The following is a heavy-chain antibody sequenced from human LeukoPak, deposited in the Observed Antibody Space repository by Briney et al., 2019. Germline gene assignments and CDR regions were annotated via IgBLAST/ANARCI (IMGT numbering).Heavy chain of an antibody. J-gene: IGHJ4*02. V-gene: IGHV3-23*01. CDR3: AKFGATWVYFDY. CDR1: GFTFSSYA. D-gene: IGHD1-26*01. CDR2: ISGSGGST. Sequence: PGGSLRLSCAASGFTFSSYAMSWVRQAPGKGLEWVSVISGSGGSTNFADSVKGRFTISRDNSKNTLYLQMNSLRAEDTAVYYCAKFGATWVYFDYWGQGTLVTVSS.